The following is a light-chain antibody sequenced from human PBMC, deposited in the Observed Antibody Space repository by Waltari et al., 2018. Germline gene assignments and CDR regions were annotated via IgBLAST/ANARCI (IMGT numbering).Light chain of an antibody. J-gene: IGLJ1*01. CDR2: DVS. V-gene: IGLV2-14*01. CDR1: SSDVGGYNY. CDR3: SSYTSSSTSYV. Sequence: QSALTQPASVSGSPGQSITIPCTGTSSDVGGYNYVSSYQQHPGKAPKLLIYDVSKRPSGVSNRFSGSKSGTTASLTVSGLQAEDEADYYCSSYTSSSTSYVFGTGTKVTVL.